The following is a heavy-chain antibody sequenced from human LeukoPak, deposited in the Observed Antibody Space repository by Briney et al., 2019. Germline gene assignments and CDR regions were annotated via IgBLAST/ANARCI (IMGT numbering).Heavy chain of an antibody. D-gene: IGHD3-10*01. CDR3: ARARLSIVRGITNFDY. J-gene: IGHJ4*02. Sequence: PSETLSLTCTVSGVSISSSNSYWGWIRQPPGKGLEWIGSIYYSGNTYYNASLKSRVTISVDTSKNQFSLILSSVTAADTAVYFCARARLSIVRGITNFDYWGQGTVVTVSS. CDR1: GVSISSSNSY. CDR2: IYYSGNT. V-gene: IGHV4-39*01.